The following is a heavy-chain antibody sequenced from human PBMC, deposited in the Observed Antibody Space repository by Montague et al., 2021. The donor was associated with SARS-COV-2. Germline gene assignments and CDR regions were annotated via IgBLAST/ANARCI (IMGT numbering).Heavy chain of an antibody. Sequence: SETLSLTCAVYGRSFSDYFWTWIRQPPGKGLEWIGEINHRGTSNYNPSLKSRVSISVDTSKNQFSPYLGSVTAADTAVYYCARGRQHFNMIVVVMTGGEYYFDYWGQGTLVTVSS. D-gene: IGHD3-22*01. J-gene: IGHJ4*02. CDR1: GRSFSDYF. CDR3: ARGRQHFNMIVVVMTGGEYYFDY. CDR2: INHRGTS. V-gene: IGHV4-34*01.